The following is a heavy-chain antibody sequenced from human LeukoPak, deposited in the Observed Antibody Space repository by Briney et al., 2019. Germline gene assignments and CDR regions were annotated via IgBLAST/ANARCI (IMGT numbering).Heavy chain of an antibody. CDR3: ARGETGTDFLSGHGLGY. J-gene: IGHJ4*02. Sequence: SVKVSCKASGGTFSSYAISWVRQAPGQGLEWMGGIIPIFGTANYAQKFQGRVTVTADESTSTAYMELSSLRSEDTAVYYCARGETGTDFLSGHGLGYWGQGTLVTVSS. D-gene: IGHD3-3*01. CDR1: GGTFSSYA. V-gene: IGHV1-69*13. CDR2: IIPIFGTA.